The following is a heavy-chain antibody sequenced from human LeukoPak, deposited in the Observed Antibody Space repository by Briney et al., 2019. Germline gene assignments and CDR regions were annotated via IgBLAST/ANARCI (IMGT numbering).Heavy chain of an antibody. D-gene: IGHD6-19*01. Sequence: PSETLSLTCTVSGGSISSSSYYWGWIRQPPGKGLEWIGSIYYSGSTYYNPSLKSRVTISVDTSKNQFSLKLSSVTAADTAVYYCARDGGGYSSGWYEDYWGQGTLVTVSS. V-gene: IGHV4-39*07. J-gene: IGHJ4*02. CDR2: IYYSGST. CDR1: GGSISSSSYY. CDR3: ARDGGGYSSGWYEDY.